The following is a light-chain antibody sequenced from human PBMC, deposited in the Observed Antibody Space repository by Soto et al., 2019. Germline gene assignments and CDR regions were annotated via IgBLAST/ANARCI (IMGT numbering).Light chain of an antibody. V-gene: IGKV4-1*01. J-gene: IGKJ1*01. CDR2: WAS. CDR3: QQYYRPWT. CDR1: QSVLYSSNNKNY. Sequence: DIVMTQXXXXLAVSLGERATINCKSSQSVLYSSNNKNYLAWYQQKPGQPPKLLIYWASTRESGVPDRFSGSGSGTDFTLTISSLQAEDVAVYYCQQYYRPWTFGQGTKVEIK.